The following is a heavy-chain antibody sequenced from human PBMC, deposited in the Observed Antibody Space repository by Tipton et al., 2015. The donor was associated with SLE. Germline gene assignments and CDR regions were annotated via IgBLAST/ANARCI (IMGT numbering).Heavy chain of an antibody. J-gene: IGHJ5*02. D-gene: IGHD6-19*01. CDR1: GFTFSGHT. V-gene: IGHV3-21*01. CDR2: ITSSSRYI. Sequence: SLRLSCAASGFTFSGHTMSWVRQAPGKGLEWVSSITSSSRYIYYADSVKGRFTISRDNAKNSLFLQMNSLRVEDTAVYYCARVGGLAVTGEGWFDPWGQGTLVTVSS. CDR3: ARVGGLAVTGEGWFDP.